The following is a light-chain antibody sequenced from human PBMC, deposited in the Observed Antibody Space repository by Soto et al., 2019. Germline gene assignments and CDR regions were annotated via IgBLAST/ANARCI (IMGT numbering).Light chain of an antibody. J-gene: IGKJ4*01. Sequence: EIVMTQSPDTLSLSPGEGATLSCRVSPSISTSLDCYHQKPGQAPKLLSYGASPRDTRIPDRFSGTGSETEFTLSVSSLESEDFAIYYCQKCYDWPLVTFGGGTRVEIK. CDR2: GAS. CDR1: PSISTS. V-gene: IGKV3D-15*01. CDR3: QKCYDWPLVT.